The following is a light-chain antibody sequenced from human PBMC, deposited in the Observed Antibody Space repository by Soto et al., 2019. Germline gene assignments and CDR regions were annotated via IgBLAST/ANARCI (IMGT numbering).Light chain of an antibody. CDR3: SSYTSSSTPCV. J-gene: IGLJ1*01. Sequence: QSALTQPASVSGSPGQSITISCTGTSSDVGGYNYVSWYQQHPGKAPKLMIYEVSNRPSGVSNRFSGSKSGNTASLTISGLQAEDEADNYCSSYTSSSTPCVFGTGTKVTVL. V-gene: IGLV2-14*01. CDR2: EVS. CDR1: SSDVGGYNY.